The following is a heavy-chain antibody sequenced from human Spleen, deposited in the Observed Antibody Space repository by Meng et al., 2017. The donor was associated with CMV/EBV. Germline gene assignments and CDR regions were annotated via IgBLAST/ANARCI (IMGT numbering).Heavy chain of an antibody. Sequence: GESLKISCAASEITFTPYWMHWVRQVPGKGLVWVSRIYSDGLTTRYADSVKGRFTISRDNAKNTLYLQMNGLRAEDTAVYYCAREPGRGAFDIWGQGAMVTVSS. CDR2: IYSDGLTT. V-gene: IGHV3-74*01. CDR1: EITFTPYW. CDR3: AREPGRGAFDI. D-gene: IGHD3-10*01. J-gene: IGHJ3*02.